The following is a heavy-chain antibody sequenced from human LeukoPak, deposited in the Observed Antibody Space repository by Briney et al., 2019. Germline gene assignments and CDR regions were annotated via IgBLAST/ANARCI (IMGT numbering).Heavy chain of an antibody. Sequence: SETLSLTCAVYGGSFSGYYWSWIRQPPGKGLEWIGEINHSGSTNYNPSLKSRVTISVDTSKNQFSLKLSSVTAADTAVYYCARAAWAVVVPARVKRFYFDYWGQGTLVTVSS. CDR3: ARAAWAVVVPARVKRFYFDY. CDR1: GGSFSGYY. D-gene: IGHD2-2*01. V-gene: IGHV4-34*01. J-gene: IGHJ4*02. CDR2: INHSGST.